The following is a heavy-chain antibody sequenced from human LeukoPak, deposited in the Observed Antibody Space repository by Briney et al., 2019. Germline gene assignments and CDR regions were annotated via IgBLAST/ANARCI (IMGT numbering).Heavy chain of an antibody. J-gene: IGHJ5*02. V-gene: IGHV3-20*04. Sequence: GGSLRLSCAASGFTFDDYGMSWVRQAPGKGLEWVSGINWNGGSTGYADSVKGRLTISRDNAKNSLYLQMNSLRAEDTALYYCARAPYSSSWGDGFDPWGQGTLVTVSS. CDR3: ARAPYSSSWGDGFDP. CDR1: GFTFDDYG. D-gene: IGHD6-13*01. CDR2: INWNGGST.